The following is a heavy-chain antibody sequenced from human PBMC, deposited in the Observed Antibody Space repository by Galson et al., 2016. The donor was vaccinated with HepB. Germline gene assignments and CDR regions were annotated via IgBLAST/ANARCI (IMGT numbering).Heavy chain of an antibody. J-gene: IGHJ4*02. D-gene: IGHD6-6*01. Sequence: SLRLSCAASGFTFGDFSMSWIRQAPGKGLEWLSSITSSSHSAYYADSVKGRFTISRDDAKNSLFLHMGSLRVDDTAVYYCARILGISSGPLDYWGQGTLVTVSS. CDR1: GFTFGDFS. CDR3: ARILGISSGPLDY. V-gene: IGHV3-11*06. CDR2: ITSSSHSA.